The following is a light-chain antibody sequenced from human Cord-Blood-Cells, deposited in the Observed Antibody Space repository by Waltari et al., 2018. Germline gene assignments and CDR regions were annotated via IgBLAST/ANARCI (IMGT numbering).Light chain of an antibody. J-gene: IGKJ1*01. CDR1: QSVLYSSNNKNY. V-gene: IGKV4-1*01. CDR3: QQYYSTPTWT. Sequence: DIVMAQSPASLAVSLGERATLNCKSSQSVLYSSNNKNYLAWYQQKPGQPPKLLIYWASTREAGVPDRFSGSGSGTDFTLAISSLQAEDVAVYYCQQYYSTPTWTFGQGTKVEIK. CDR2: WAS.